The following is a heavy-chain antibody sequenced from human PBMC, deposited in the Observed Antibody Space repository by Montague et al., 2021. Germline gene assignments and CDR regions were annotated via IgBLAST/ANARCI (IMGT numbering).Heavy chain of an antibody. CDR1: SGSISSFS. J-gene: IGHJ4*02. CDR2: LHNNGDT. D-gene: IGHD1-14*01. CDR3: ARRGRPMGLYHFDY. V-gene: IGHV4-59*03. Sequence: SETLSLTCIVSSGSISSFSWAWIRHAPAKALEWMGLLHNNGDTYSNHTPHSRRTFSLDTSRNQFFLSLTSGTAADTAVYYCARRGRPMGLYHFDYWGQGTLVTVSS.